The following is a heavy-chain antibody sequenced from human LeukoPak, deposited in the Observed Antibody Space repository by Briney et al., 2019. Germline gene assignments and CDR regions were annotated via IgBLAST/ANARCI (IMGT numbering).Heavy chain of an antibody. CDR2: MNPNSGAT. CDR1: GYTFTSYD. D-gene: IGHD7-27*01. V-gene: IGHV1-8*01. Sequence: ASVKVSCKASGYTFTSYDINWLRQATGQGPEWMGWMNPNSGATGYAQKFQGRVTMTRGTSLNTAYMELSSLRSEDTAEYYCARAPRNWGFDYWGQGTLVTVSS. J-gene: IGHJ4*02. CDR3: ARAPRNWGFDY.